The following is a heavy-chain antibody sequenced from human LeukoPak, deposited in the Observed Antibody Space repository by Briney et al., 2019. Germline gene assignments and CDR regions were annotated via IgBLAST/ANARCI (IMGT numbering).Heavy chain of an antibody. Sequence: PGGSLRLSCAASGFTFSSYAMHWVRQAPDKGLEWVAVISYDGSNKYYADSVKGRFTISRDNSKNTLYLQMNSLRAEDTAVYYCARDGGGFWSGYNYYYYYMDVWGKGTTVTVSS. CDR3: ARDGGGFWSGYNYYYYYMDV. V-gene: IGHV3-30*04. J-gene: IGHJ6*03. D-gene: IGHD3-3*01. CDR2: ISYDGSNK. CDR1: GFTFSSYA.